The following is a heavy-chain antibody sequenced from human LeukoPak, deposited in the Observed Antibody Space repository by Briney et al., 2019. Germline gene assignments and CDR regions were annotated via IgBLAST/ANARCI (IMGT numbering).Heavy chain of an antibody. Sequence: GGSLRLSCAVSGFTFHHYGMSWVRQVPGKGLEWVSGINWNGGSTGYADSVKGRFTISRDNAKNSLYLRMNSLRAEDTALYYCARVIAAAYPDYWGQGTLVTVSS. D-gene: IGHD6-13*01. CDR2: INWNGGST. CDR3: ARVIAAAYPDY. J-gene: IGHJ4*02. CDR1: GFTFHHYG. V-gene: IGHV3-20*04.